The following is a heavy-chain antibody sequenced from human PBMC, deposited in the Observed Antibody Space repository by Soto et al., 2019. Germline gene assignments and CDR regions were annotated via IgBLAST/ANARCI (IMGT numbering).Heavy chain of an antibody. Sequence: GGSLRLSCAASGFTFSDYYMSWIRQAPGKGLEWVSYISSSSSTIYYADSVKGRFTISRDNAKNSLYLQMNSLRAEDTAVYYCARKALAEKRHCSGGSCYIDCWGQGTLVTVSS. V-gene: IGHV3-11*01. CDR1: GFTFSDYY. D-gene: IGHD2-15*01. CDR3: ARKALAEKRHCSGGSCYIDC. J-gene: IGHJ4*02. CDR2: ISSSSSTI.